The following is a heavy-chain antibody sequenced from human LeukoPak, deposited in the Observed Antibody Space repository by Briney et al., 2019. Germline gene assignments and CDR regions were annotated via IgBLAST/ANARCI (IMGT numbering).Heavy chain of an antibody. CDR2: IYYSGST. J-gene: IGHJ4*02. D-gene: IGHD3-10*01. Sequence: SETLSLTCTVSGGSISSSSYYWGWIRQPPGKGLEWIGSIYYSGSTYYNPSLKSRVTISVDTSKNQFSLKLSSVTAADTAVYYCARLIWFGELSSVDYWRQRTLVTVSS. CDR3: ARLIWFGELSSVDY. CDR1: GGSISSSSYY. V-gene: IGHV4-39*01.